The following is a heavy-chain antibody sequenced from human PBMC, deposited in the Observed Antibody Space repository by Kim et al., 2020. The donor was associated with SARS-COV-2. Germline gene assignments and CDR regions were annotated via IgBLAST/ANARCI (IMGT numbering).Heavy chain of an antibody. J-gene: IGHJ4*02. CDR2: ISAGGDRT. CDR3: AKAGKRLVWGVFDY. D-gene: IGHD3-10*01. Sequence: GGSLRLSCTVSGFTFSSYAMTWVRQAPGKGLEWVSGISAGGDRTYYADSVKGRFTISRDNSKNTLYLQITTLSAEDTALYYCAKAGKRLVWGVFDYSGQG. CDR1: GFTFSSYA. V-gene: IGHV3-23*01.